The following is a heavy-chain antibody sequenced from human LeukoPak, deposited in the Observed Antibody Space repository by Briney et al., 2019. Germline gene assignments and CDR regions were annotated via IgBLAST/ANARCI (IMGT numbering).Heavy chain of an antibody. V-gene: IGHV3-48*02. J-gene: IGHJ4*02. CDR2: ITTSSSDI. D-gene: IGHD3-22*01. CDR1: GFTFSSYS. CDR3: ARDRGRISMIALDY. Sequence: PGGSLRLSCSASGFTFSSYSMNWVRQAPGKGLEWVSYITTSSSDIYYADSVKGRFTVSRDNAKNSLYLQMNGLRDEDTAVYYCARDRGRISMIALDYWGQGTPVTVSS.